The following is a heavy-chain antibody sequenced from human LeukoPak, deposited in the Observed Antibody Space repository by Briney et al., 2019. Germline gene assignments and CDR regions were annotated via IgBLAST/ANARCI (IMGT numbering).Heavy chain of an antibody. J-gene: IGHJ4*02. D-gene: IGHD1-1*01. CDR3: TTDLFMSPLNVPIDY. CDR1: GFTFSNAW. Sequence: GGSLRLSCAASGFTFSNAWMSWVRQAPGKGLEWVGRIKSKTDGGTTDYAAPVKGRFTISRDDSKNTLYLQMNSLKTEDTAVYYCTTDLFMSPLNVPIDYWGQGTLVTVSS. V-gene: IGHV3-15*01. CDR2: IKSKTDGGTT.